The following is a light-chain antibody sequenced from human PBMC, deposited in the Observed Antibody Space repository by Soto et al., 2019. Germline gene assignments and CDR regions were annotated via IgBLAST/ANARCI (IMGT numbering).Light chain of an antibody. CDR3: QPSFSTTLT. CDR1: QTISTY. Sequence: DIQMTQFPSSLSASVGDRVTITCRASQTISTYLNWYQQQSGKAPKLLIHSASTLQSGVPSRFSGSGSGTDFTLTITNLQPEDFETYHCQPSFSTTLTFGQGTKVDIK. J-gene: IGKJ1*01. V-gene: IGKV1-39*01. CDR2: SAS.